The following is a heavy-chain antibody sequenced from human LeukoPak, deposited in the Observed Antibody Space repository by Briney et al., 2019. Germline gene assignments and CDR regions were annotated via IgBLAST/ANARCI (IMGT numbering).Heavy chain of an antibody. V-gene: IGHV3-33*01. CDR3: ATTQTTPFYFDY. D-gene: IGHD2-15*01. CDR2: IWYDGSRK. J-gene: IGHJ4*02. CDR1: GFTFSNYG. Sequence: PGGALRLSCAASGFTFSNYGMHWVRQAPGKGLEWVAVIWYDGSRKYYADSVKGRFTISRDNSKNTLYLQMNSLRAEDTAVYYCATTQTTPFYFDYWGQGTLVTVSS.